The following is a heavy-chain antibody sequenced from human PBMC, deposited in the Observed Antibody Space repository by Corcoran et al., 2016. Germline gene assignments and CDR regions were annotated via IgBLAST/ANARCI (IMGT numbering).Heavy chain of an antibody. CDR1: GGSVSRYY. Sequence: QVQLQESGPGLVKPSETLSLTCTVSGGSVSRYYWTWIRQPPGKGLEWVGYIYSGGSIIYNPSLKSRVTIAADTSKNQFSLKLSSVTAADTAVYYCARDEVGSGYCSGGSCYSGWFDPWGQGTLVTVSS. CDR2: IYSGGSI. J-gene: IGHJ5*02. V-gene: IGHV4-59*02. D-gene: IGHD2-15*01. CDR3: ARDEVGSGYCSGGSCYSGWFDP.